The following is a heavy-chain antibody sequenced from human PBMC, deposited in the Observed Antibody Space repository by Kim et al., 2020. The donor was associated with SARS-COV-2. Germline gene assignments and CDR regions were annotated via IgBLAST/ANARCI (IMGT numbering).Heavy chain of an antibody. CDR2: IYYSGST. D-gene: IGHD3-16*01. CDR3: SGGVMIQKVIDY. V-gene: IGHV4-39*01. Sequence: SETLSLTCTVSGGSISSSSYYWGWIRQPPGKGLEWIGSIYYSGSTYYNPSLKSRVTISVDTSKNQFSLKLSSVTAADTAVYYCSGGVMIQKVIDYWGQGTLVTVSS. J-gene: IGHJ4*02. CDR1: GGSISSSSYY.